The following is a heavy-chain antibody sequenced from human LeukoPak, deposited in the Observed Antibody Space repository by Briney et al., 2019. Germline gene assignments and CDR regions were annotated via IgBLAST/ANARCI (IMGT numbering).Heavy chain of an antibody. V-gene: IGHV1-69*04. D-gene: IGHD6-13*01. CDR1: GGTFSSYA. CDR3: ARGSIAAAVGY. J-gene: IGHJ4*02. CDR2: TIPILGIA. Sequence: ASVKVSCKASGGTFSSYAISWVRQAPGQGLEWMGRTIPILGIANYAQKFQGRVTITADKSTSTAYMELSSLRSEDTAVYYCARGSIAAAVGYWGQGTLVTVSS.